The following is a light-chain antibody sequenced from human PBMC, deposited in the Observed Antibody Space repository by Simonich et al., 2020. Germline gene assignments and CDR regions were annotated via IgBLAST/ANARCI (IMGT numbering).Light chain of an antibody. J-gene: IGKJ4*01. CDR2: AAS. V-gene: IGKV1-39*01. Sequence: DIQMTQSPSSLSASVVDRVTITCRASQNISSYLIWYQQKPGKAPNLLIYAASSLQSGVPSRFSGSGSGTDFTLTISSLQPEDFATYYCQQSYSTPLTFGGGTKVEIK. CDR1: QNISSY. CDR3: QQSYSTPLT.